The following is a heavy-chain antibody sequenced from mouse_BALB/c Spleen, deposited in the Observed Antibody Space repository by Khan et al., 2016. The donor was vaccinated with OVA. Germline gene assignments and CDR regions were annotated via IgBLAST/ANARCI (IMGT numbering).Heavy chain of an antibody. Sequence: VQLKESGPELMKPGASVKISCKASGYSFTSYYIHWVKQSHGKSLEWIEYIDPFNGGTSYNPKFKGKATLTVDKSSSTAYMHLSSLTSDDSAVYYCARHGYVAWFAYWGQGTLVTVSA. V-gene: IGHV1S135*01. CDR2: IDPFNGGT. CDR1: GYSFTSYY. D-gene: IGHD2-2*01. J-gene: IGHJ3*01. CDR3: ARHGYVAWFAY.